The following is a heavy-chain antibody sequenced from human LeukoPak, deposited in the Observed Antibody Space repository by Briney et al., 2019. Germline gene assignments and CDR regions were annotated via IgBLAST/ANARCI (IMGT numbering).Heavy chain of an antibody. CDR2: IYSGGST. CDR1: GFTVSSNY. V-gene: IGHV3-66*01. CDR3: ARGYSSSWLWFYFDY. D-gene: IGHD6-13*01. J-gene: IGHJ4*02. Sequence: PGGSLRLSCAASGFTVSSNYMSWVRQAPGKGLEWVSVIYSGGSTYYADSVKGRFTISRDNSKNTLYLQMNSLRAEDTAVYYCARGYSSSWLWFYFDYWGQGTLVTVSS.